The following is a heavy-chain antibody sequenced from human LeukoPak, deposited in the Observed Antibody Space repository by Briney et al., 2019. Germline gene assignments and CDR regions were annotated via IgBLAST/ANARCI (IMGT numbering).Heavy chain of an antibody. CDR1: GFTVSSNY. V-gene: IGHV3-53*01. D-gene: IGHD3-22*01. CDR3: ARERGTSGYILAY. Sequence: PGGSLRLSCAASGFTVSSNYMSWVRQAPGKGLEWVSIIYTGGSTYYSGSVQGRFTISRDNSKNTLYLPMNSLRPDDTAVYYCARERGTSGYILAYWGQGTLVTVSP. J-gene: IGHJ4*02. CDR2: IYTGGST.